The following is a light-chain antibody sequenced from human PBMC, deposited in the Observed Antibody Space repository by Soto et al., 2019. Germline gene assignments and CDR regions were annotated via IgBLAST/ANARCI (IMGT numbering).Light chain of an antibody. Sequence: QSALTQPASVSGSPGQSITISCTGTSSDIGRYNLVSWYQQHPGKPPKLMIYEATKRPSGVSNRCSGAKSGNTASLTISGLQAEDEADYYCSLYASTNTFMFGGGTQLTVL. J-gene: IGLJ3*02. CDR2: EAT. V-gene: IGLV2-23*02. CDR1: SSDIGRYNL. CDR3: SLYASTNTFM.